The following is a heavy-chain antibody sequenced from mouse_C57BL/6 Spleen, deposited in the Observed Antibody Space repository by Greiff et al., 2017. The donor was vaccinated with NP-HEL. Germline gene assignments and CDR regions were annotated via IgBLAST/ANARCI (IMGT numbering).Heavy chain of an antibody. CDR1: GYTFTSYW. CDR2: IDPSDSET. V-gene: IGHV1-52*01. CDR3: AKESDGYYFGV. Sequence: VQLQQPGAELVRPGSSVKLSCKASGYTFTSYWMHWVKQRPIQGLEWIGNIDPSDSETHYNQKFKDKATLTVDKSSSTAYMQLSSLTSEDSAVYYCAKESDGYYFGVWGTGATVTVSS. D-gene: IGHD2-3*01. J-gene: IGHJ1*03.